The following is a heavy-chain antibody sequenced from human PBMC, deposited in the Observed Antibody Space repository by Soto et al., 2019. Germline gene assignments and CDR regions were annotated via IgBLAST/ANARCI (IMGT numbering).Heavy chain of an antibody. CDR1: GGSISSYY. CDR2: IYYSGST. CDR3: ARQEYTSGWYPFDY. Sequence: SETLSLTCTVSGGSISSYYWSWIRQPPGKGLEWIGYIYYSGSTNYNPSLKSRVTISVDTSKNQFSLKLSSVTAADTAVYYCARQEYTSGWYPFDYWGQGTLVTVSS. D-gene: IGHD6-19*01. J-gene: IGHJ4*02. V-gene: IGHV4-59*01.